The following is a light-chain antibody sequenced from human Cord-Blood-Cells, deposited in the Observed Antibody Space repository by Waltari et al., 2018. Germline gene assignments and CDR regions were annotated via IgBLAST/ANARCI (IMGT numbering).Light chain of an antibody. V-gene: IGLV2-11*01. CDR2: DVS. CDR1: SSVVGGYNY. J-gene: IGLJ2*01. Sequence: SALTQLRSGSASPGPSVTLCCPGTSSVVGGYNYVSWYQQHPGKAPKLMIYDVSKRPSGVPDRFSGSKSGNTASLTISGLQAEDEADYYCCSYAGSFVVFGGGTKLTVL. CDR3: CSYAGSFVV.